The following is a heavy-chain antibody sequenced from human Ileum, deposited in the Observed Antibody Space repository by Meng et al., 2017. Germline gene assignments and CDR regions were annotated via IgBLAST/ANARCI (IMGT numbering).Heavy chain of an antibody. V-gene: IGHV4-34*12. CDR1: GGSFNNDY. Sequence: QVQLPQWGAGLLKPSETLSLTCAVYGGSFNNDYWNWIRQPPGKGLEWIGEVFYTGGTKYNPSLQSRVTISIDTSKKQLSLNLTSATAADTALYYCVTGTLRGGVDWGQGILVTVSS. CDR2: VFYTGGT. D-gene: IGHD3-10*01. CDR3: VTGTLRGGVD. J-gene: IGHJ4*02.